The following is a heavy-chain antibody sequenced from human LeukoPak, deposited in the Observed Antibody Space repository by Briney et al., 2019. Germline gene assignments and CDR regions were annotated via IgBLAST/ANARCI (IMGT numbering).Heavy chain of an antibody. V-gene: IGHV3-7*01. CDR2: IKQDGSEK. Sequence: GGSLRLSCAASGFTFSSYWMSWVRQAPGKGLEWVANIKQDGSEKYYVDSVKGRFTISRDNARNSLYLQMNSLRAEDTAVYYCARVTMVRGSRWFDPWGQGTLVTVSS. J-gene: IGHJ5*02. D-gene: IGHD3-10*01. CDR1: GFTFSSYW. CDR3: ARVTMVRGSRWFDP.